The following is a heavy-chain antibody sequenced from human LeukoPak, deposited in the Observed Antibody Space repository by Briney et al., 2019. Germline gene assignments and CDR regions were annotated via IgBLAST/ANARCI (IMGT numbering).Heavy chain of an antibody. CDR1: GFTFSSYS. CDR2: ISSSSSTI. CDR3: ARDGGTGRYDAASWFYP. D-gene: IGHD1/OR15-1a*01. J-gene: IGHJ5*02. V-gene: IGHV3-48*01. Sequence: PGGSLRLSCAASGFTFSSYSMNWVRQAPGKGLEWVSYISSSSSTIYYADSVKGRFTISRDNAKNSLYLQMNSLRAEDTAVYYCARDGGTGRYDAASWFYPGGKGTLVTVSS.